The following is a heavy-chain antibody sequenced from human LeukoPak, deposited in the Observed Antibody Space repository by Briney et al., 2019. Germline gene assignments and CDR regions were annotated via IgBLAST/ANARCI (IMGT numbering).Heavy chain of an antibody. V-gene: IGHV3-23*01. CDR2: ISSGGDGT. D-gene: IGHD6-13*01. CDR1: GFTFRSYA. J-gene: IGHJ4*02. Sequence: GGSLRLSCAASGFTFRSYAMSWVRQAPGKGLEWVSAISSGGDGTYYADSVKGRFTISRDNSKNTLYLQMNSLRAEDTAVYYCAKVPGYSSIFDYWGQGTLVTVSS. CDR3: AKVPGYSSIFDY.